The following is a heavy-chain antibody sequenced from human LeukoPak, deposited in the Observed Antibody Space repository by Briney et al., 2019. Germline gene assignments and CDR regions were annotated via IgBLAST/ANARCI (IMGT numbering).Heavy chain of an antibody. Sequence: SETLSLTCAVYGGSFSGYYWSWIRQPPGKGLEWIGEINDSGRINYNPSLKSRVTISLDTSKNQFSLKLRSVTAADTAVYYCAREAPYYMDVWGKGTTVTVSS. CDR3: AREAPYYMDV. CDR1: GGSFSGYY. V-gene: IGHV4-34*01. CDR2: INDSGRI. J-gene: IGHJ6*03.